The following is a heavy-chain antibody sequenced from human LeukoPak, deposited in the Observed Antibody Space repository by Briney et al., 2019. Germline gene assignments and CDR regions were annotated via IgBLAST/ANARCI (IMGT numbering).Heavy chain of an antibody. D-gene: IGHD6-13*01. CDR2: IYYSGST. CDR3: ARLYSSSWHYYYGMDV. V-gene: IGHV4-31*03. Sequence: SQTLSLTCTVSGGSISSGGYYWSWIRQHPGKGLEWIGYIYYSGSTYYNPSLKSRVTISVDTSKNQFSLKLSSVTAADTAVYYCARLYSSSWHYYYGMDVWGQGTTVTVSS. CDR1: GGSISSGGYY. J-gene: IGHJ6*02.